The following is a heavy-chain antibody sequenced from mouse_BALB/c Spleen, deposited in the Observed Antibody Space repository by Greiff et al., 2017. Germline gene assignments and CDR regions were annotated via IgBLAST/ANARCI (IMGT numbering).Heavy chain of an antibody. CDR1: GYAFTSYN. Sequence: EVKLVESGPELVKPGASVKVSCKASGYAFTSYNMYWVKQSHGKSLEWIGYIDPYNGGTSYNQKFKGKATLTVDKSSSTAYMHLNSLTSEDSAVYYCARGSVITGDWYFDVWGAGTTVTVSS. CDR3: ARGSVITGDWYFDV. J-gene: IGHJ1*01. D-gene: IGHD2-4*01. CDR2: IDPYNGGT. V-gene: IGHV1S135*01.